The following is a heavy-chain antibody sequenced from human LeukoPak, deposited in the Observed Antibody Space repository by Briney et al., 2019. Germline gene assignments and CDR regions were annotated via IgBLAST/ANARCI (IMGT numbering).Heavy chain of an antibody. J-gene: IGHJ4*02. D-gene: IGHD1-14*01. CDR2: IYYSGST. Sequence: SETLSLTCAVYGGSFSGYYWSWIRQPPGKGLEWIGSIYYSGSTYYNPSLKSRVTISVDTSKNQFSLKLSSVTAADTAVYYCARHASVLRTGNFDYWGQGTLVTVSS. CDR1: GGSFSGYY. CDR3: ARHASVLRTGNFDY. V-gene: IGHV4-34*01.